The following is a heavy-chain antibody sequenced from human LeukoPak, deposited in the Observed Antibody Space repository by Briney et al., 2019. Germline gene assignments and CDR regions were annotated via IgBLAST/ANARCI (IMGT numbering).Heavy chain of an antibody. V-gene: IGHV4-30-4*01. CDR2: IYYSGST. CDR3: ARGSYYGSGQIFDY. CDR1: GGSISSGDYY. D-gene: IGHD3-10*01. J-gene: IGHJ4*02. Sequence: ASQTLSLTGTVSGGSISSGDYYWSWIRQPPGKGLEWIGYIYYSGSTYYNPSLKSRVTISVDTSKNQFSLKLSSVTAADTAVYYCARGSYYGSGQIFDYWGQGTLVTVSS.